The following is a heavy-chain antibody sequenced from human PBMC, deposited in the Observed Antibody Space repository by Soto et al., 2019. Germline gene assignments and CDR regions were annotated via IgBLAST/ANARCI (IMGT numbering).Heavy chain of an antibody. J-gene: IGHJ5*02. D-gene: IGHD3-10*01. CDR3: AKITMVRGVIINGLFDP. V-gene: IGHV4-59*08. CDR1: GGSISSYY. CDR2: IYYSGST. Sequence: PSETLSLTCTVSGGSISSYYWSWIRQPPGKGLEWIGYIYYSGSTNYNPSLKSRVTISVDTSKNQFSLKLSSVTAADTAVYYCAKITMVRGVIINGLFDPWGQGTLVTVSS.